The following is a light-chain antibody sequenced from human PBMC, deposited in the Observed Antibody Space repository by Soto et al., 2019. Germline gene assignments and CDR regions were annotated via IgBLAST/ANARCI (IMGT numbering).Light chain of an antibody. Sequence: EIVMTQSPATLSVTPGERATLSCRASQSVSSNLAWYQQKPGQAPRLLIYGASTRGTGIPARFSGSGSGTEFTLTISSLQSEDFAVYYCQQYNNWPPWTFGQWTKVEIK. CDR3: QQYNNWPPWT. V-gene: IGKV3-15*01. CDR1: QSVSSN. CDR2: GAS. J-gene: IGKJ1*01.